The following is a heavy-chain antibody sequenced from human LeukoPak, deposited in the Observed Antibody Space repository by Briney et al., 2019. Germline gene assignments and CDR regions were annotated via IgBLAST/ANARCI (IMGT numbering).Heavy chain of an antibody. Sequence: SVKVSCKVSGATFSSYVISWVRQAPGQGLEWMGGIIPIFGTANYAQKFQGRVTITADESTSTAYMELSSLRSEDTAVYYCARGPPGGSSDYWGQGTLVTVSS. V-gene: IGHV1-69*13. J-gene: IGHJ4*02. CDR1: GATFSSYV. CDR3: ARGPPGGSSDY. CDR2: IIPIFGTA. D-gene: IGHD3-16*01.